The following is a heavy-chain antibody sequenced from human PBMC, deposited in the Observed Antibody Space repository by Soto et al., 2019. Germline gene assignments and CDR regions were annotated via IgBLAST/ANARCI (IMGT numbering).Heavy chain of an antibody. J-gene: IGHJ4*02. V-gene: IGHV4-30-4*01. CDR1: GGSFSSADYY. Sequence: LSLTCTVSGGSFSSADYYWNWIRQPPGKGLEWIGHISYSGSTSYNPSLKSRVIISLDTSKNQFSLKLSSVTAADTAVYYCSRIPTLNSPAPFDSWGQGTLVTVSS. CDR2: ISYSGST. CDR3: SRIPTLNSPAPFDS. D-gene: IGHD1-26*01.